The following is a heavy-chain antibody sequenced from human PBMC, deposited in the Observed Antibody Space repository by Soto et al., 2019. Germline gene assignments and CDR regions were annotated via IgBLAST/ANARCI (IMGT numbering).Heavy chain of an antibody. CDR3: TPVGRELPWGADAFDI. V-gene: IGHV3-15*01. J-gene: IGHJ3*02. CDR1: RFTCSNAW. Sequence: EVQLVESGGGLVKPGGSLRLSCAASRFTCSNAWMSWVRQAPGKGLEWVGRIKSKTDGETTDYAAPVKGRFTISRDDSKNTLYLQMNSLKTEDPALYYCTPVGRELPWGADAFDIWGQGTMVTVSS. CDR2: IKSKTDGETT. D-gene: IGHD1-26*01.